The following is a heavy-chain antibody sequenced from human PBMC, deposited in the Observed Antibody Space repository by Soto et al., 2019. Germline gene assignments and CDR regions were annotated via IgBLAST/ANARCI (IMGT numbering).Heavy chain of an antibody. D-gene: IGHD3-16*02. J-gene: IGHJ6*02. CDR3: ARFDYDYVWGSYRYHHYYYYGMDV. V-gene: IGHV3-33*01. Sequence: GGSLRLSCAASGFTFSSYGMHWVRQAPGKGLEWVAVIWYDGSNKYYAASVKGRFTISRDNSKNTLYLQMNSLRAEDTAVYYCARFDYDYVWGSYRYHHYYYYGMDVWGQGTTVTVSS. CDR2: IWYDGSNK. CDR1: GFTFSSYG.